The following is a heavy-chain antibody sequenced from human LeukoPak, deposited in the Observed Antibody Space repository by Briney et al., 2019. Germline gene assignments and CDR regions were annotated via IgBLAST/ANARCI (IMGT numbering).Heavy chain of an antibody. J-gene: IGHJ4*02. V-gene: IGHV3-7*01. D-gene: IGHD6-19*01. CDR2: IKQDGTEK. CDR1: GFTFSGYW. CDR3: ARDGSGWSVY. Sequence: GGSLRLSCAASGFTFSGYWMSWLRQAPGKGLEWVANIKQDGTEKYYVDSVKGRFIISRDNAKNSLYLQMNSLRAEDTAVYYCARDGSGWSVYWGQGALVTVSS.